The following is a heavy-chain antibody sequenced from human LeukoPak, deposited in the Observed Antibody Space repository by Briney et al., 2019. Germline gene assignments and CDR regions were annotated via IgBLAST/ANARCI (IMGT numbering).Heavy chain of an antibody. J-gene: IGHJ4*02. CDR1: GGSISSYY. V-gene: IGHV4-4*07. CDR3: ARENYDILTGYYTFDY. CDR2: IYTSGST. Sequence: SETLSLTCTVSGGSISSYYWSWIRQPAGKGLEWIGRIYTSGSTNYNPSLKSRVTMSVDTSKNQFSLKLSPVTAADTAVYYCARENYDILTGYYTFDYWGQGTLVTVSS. D-gene: IGHD3-9*01.